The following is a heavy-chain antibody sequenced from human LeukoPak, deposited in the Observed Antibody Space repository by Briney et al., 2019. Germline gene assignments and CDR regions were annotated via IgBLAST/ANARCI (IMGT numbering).Heavy chain of an antibody. Sequence: SETLSLTCTVSGGSISSYYWSWIRQPAGKGLEWIGRIYISGSTNYNPSLKSRVPISVDKSKNQFSLKLSSVTAADTAVYYCARDPGSSYFDYWGQGNLVTVSP. D-gene: IGHD1-26*01. V-gene: IGHV4-4*07. CDR3: ARDPGSSYFDY. J-gene: IGHJ4*02. CDR2: IYISGST. CDR1: GGSISSYY.